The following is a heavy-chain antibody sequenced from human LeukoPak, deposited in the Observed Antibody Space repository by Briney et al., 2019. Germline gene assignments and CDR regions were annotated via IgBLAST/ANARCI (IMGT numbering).Heavy chain of an antibody. D-gene: IGHD6-13*01. CDR2: INHSGST. J-gene: IGHJ4*02. CDR1: GVSFSGYY. V-gene: IGHV4-34*01. Sequence: SETLSLTCAVYGVSFSGYYWSWIRQPPGKGLEWIGEINHSGSTNYNPSLKSRVTISVDTSKNQFSLKLSSVTAADTAVYYCAKLVSPSSSWYYARFDYWGQGTLVTVSS. CDR3: AKLVSPSSSWYYARFDY.